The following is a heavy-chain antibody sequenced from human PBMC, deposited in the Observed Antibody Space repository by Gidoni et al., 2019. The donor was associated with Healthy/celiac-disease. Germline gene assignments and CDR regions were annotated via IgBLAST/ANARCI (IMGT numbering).Heavy chain of an antibody. CDR1: GGSFSGSY. V-gene: IGHV4-34*01. J-gene: IGHJ6*02. Sequence: QGQLQQWGAGLLKPSEPLSLTCAVYGGSFSGSYWSWTRQPPGKGLEWIGEINHSGSTNYNPSLKSRVTISVDTSKNQFSLKLSSVTAADTAVYYCARGLWTLWLREGGMDVWGQGTTVTVSS. CDR2: INHSGST. D-gene: IGHD3-10*01. CDR3: ARGLWTLWLREGGMDV.